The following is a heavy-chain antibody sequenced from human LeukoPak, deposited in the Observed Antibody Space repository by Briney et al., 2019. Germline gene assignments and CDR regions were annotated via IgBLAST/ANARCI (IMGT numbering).Heavy chain of an antibody. CDR3: ASGVAYSSAWSPLFDS. Sequence: SETLSLTCTVSGGSISSYYWSWIRQPPGKGLEWIGYIYYSGSTNYNPSLKSRVTVSLDTSKNQFSLKLTSVTAADTAVYYCASGVAYSSAWSPLFDSWGQGTLVTVSS. J-gene: IGHJ5*01. CDR2: IYYSGST. CDR1: GGSISSYY. D-gene: IGHD6-19*01. V-gene: IGHV4-59*08.